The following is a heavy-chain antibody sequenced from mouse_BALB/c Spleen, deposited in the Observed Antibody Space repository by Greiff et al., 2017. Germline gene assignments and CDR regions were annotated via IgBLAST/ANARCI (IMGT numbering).Heavy chain of an antibody. Sequence: DVKLVESGGGLVQPGGSRKLSCAASGFTFSSFGMHWVRQAPEKGLEWVAYISSGSSTIYYADTVKGRFTISRDNPKNTLFLQMTSLRSEDTAMYYCARSGYYGSSYWFAYWGQGTLVTVSA. J-gene: IGHJ3*01. CDR3: ARSGYYGSSYWFAY. CDR1: GFTFSSFG. CDR2: ISSGSSTI. V-gene: IGHV5-17*02. D-gene: IGHD1-1*01.